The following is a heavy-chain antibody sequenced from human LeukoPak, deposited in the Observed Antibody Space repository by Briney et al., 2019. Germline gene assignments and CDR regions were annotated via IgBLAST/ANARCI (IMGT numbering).Heavy chain of an antibody. CDR2: ISSSSSTI. CDR1: GFTFSSYS. V-gene: IGHV3-48*01. Sequence: PGGSLRLSCAASGFTFSSYSMNWVRQAPGKGLEWVSYISSSSSTIYYADSVKGRFTISRDNAKNSLYLQMNSLRAEDTAVYYCARDYIVVGTYYYYGMDVWGQGTTVTVSS. CDR3: ARDYIVVGTYYYYGMDV. D-gene: IGHD2-2*01. J-gene: IGHJ6*02.